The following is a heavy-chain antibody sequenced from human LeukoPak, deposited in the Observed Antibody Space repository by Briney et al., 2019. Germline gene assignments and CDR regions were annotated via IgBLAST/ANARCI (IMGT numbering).Heavy chain of an antibody. CDR2: INHSGST. CDR1: GGSFSGYY. V-gene: IGHV4-34*01. CDR3: ARGSIVVVPAALNWFDP. J-gene: IGHJ5*02. Sequence: TSETLSLTCAVYGGSFSGYYWSWIRQPPGKGLEWIGEINHSGSTNYNPSLKSRVTISVDTSKNQFSLKLSSVTAADTAVYYCARGSIVVVPAALNWFDPWGQGTLVTVSS. D-gene: IGHD2-2*01.